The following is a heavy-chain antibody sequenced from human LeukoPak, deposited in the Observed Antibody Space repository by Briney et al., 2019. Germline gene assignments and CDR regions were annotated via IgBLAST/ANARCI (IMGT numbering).Heavy chain of an antibody. Sequence: SETLSLTCAVYGGSFSGYYWSWIRQPPGKGLEWIGSIYYSGSTYYNPSLKSRVTISVDTSKNQFSLKLSSVTAADTAVYYCAAPSGSTDYWGQGTLVTVSS. CDR3: AAPSGSTDY. D-gene: IGHD3-22*01. V-gene: IGHV4-34*01. CDR1: GGSFSGYY. J-gene: IGHJ4*02. CDR2: IYYSGST.